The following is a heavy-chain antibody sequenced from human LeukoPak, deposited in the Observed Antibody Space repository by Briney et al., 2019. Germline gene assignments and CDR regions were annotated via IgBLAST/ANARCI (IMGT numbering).Heavy chain of an antibody. CDR2: IIPIFGTA. J-gene: IGHJ4*02. V-gene: IGHV1-69*13. D-gene: IGHD2-2*01. CDR3: ARSLGYCSSTSCVNFNFDY. Sequence: SVKVSCKASGGTFSSYAISWVRQAPGQGLEWMGGIIPIFGTANYAQKLQGRVTITADESTSTAYMELSSLRSEDTAVYYCARSLGYCSSTSCVNFNFDYWGQGTLVTASS. CDR1: GGTFSSYA.